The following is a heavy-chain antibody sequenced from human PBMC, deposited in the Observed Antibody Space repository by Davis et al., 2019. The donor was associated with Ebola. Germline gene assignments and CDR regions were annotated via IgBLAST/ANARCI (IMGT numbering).Heavy chain of an antibody. CDR3: ARDRATVTPYYFDY. CDR2: VSHDGSKK. Sequence: GESLKISCAASGFTFRSYAMHWVRQAPGKGLVWVAVVSHDGSKKDYTESVKGRFTISRDNSKNTLYLQMNSLRAEDTAVYYCARDRATVTPYYFDYWGQGTLVTVSS. D-gene: IGHD4-17*01. CDR1: GFTFRSYA. J-gene: IGHJ4*02. V-gene: IGHV3-30*04.